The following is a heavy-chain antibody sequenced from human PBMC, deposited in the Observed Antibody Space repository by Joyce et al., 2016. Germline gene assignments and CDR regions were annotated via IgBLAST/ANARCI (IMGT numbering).Heavy chain of an antibody. CDR1: GYKFTDCH. Sequence: QAHLVQSGAEVKETGASVKVSCQASGYKFTDCHIHWVRQAPGQGLEWRGDFNPNSGNTNYLQKFRGRVTMTRDTSINTAYLELSRLTSDDTAMYYCAGDVVKITPGDCWGQGTLVTVSS. V-gene: IGHV1-2*02. J-gene: IGHJ4*02. CDR3: AGDVVKITPGDC. D-gene: IGHD2-15*01. CDR2: FNPNSGNT.